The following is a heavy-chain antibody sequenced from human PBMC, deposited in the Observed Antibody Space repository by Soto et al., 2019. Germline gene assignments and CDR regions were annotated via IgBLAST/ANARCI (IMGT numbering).Heavy chain of an antibody. CDR1: GGSISSGDYS. J-gene: IGHJ6*02. Sequence: QLQLQESGSGLVKPSQTLSLTCAVSGGSISSGDYSWSWIRQPPGKGLEWIGYIYLSGSTYYNPSLRSRVTISVDRSKNQFSLKLSSVTVADTAVYYCARISNSWGVDVWGQGTTVTVSS. D-gene: IGHD6-13*01. CDR2: IYLSGST. CDR3: ARISNSWGVDV. V-gene: IGHV4-30-2*01.